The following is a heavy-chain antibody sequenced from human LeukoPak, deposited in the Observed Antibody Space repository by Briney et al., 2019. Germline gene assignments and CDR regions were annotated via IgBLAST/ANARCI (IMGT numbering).Heavy chain of an antibody. CDR3: ARDGRYDSSGYYDY. CDR2: ISYDGSNK. V-gene: IGHV3-30*03. D-gene: IGHD3-22*01. Sequence: GGFLRLSCAASGFTFSSYGMHWVRQAPGKGLEWVAVISYDGSNKYYADSVKGRFTISRDNSKNTLYLQMNSLRDEDTAVYYCARDGRYDSSGYYDYWGQGILVTVSS. J-gene: IGHJ4*02. CDR1: GFTFSSYG.